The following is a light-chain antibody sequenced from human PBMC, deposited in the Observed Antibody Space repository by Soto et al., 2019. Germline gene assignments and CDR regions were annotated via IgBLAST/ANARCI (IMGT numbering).Light chain of an antibody. CDR3: QQYGNSRT. V-gene: IGKV3-20*01. CDR2: GAS. CDR1: QSISRS. Sequence: EIVITQSPSILSVSPGERATLSSRASQSISRSLAWYQQKPGQAPRLLIYGASSRATGIPDRFSGSGSGTDFTLTISRLEPEDFAVYYCQQYGNSRTFGQGTKVDI. J-gene: IGKJ1*01.